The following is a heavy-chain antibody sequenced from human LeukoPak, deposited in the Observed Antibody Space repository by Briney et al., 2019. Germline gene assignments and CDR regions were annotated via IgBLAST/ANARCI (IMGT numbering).Heavy chain of an antibody. CDR2: IYSGGST. CDR1: GFTVSSNY. J-gene: IGHJ3*02. V-gene: IGHV3-66*01. Sequence: PGGSLRLSCAASGFTVSSNYMSWVRQAPGKGLEWVSVIYSGGSTYYADSAKGRFTISRDNSKNTLYLQMNSLRAEDTAVYYCARSSLLWFGELLSAAFDIWGQGTMVTVSS. D-gene: IGHD3-10*01. CDR3: ARSSLLWFGELLSAAFDI.